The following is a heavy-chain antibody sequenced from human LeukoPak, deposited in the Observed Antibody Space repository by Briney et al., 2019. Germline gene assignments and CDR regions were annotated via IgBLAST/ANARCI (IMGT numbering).Heavy chain of an antibody. D-gene: IGHD5-24*01. J-gene: IGHJ3*02. Sequence: SVKVSCKASGGTFGSYAISWERQAPGQGLEWMGGIIPIFGTANYAQKFQGRVTITADESTSTAYMELSSLRSEDTAVYYCARDGYNHDAFDIWGQGTMVTVSS. CDR1: GGTFGSYA. CDR3: ARDGYNHDAFDI. CDR2: IIPIFGTA. V-gene: IGHV1-69*01.